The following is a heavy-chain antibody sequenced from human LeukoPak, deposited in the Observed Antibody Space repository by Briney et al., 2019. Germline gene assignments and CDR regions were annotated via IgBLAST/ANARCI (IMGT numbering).Heavy chain of an antibody. CDR2: IIPIFGTA. CDR3: AVGRWGFGELSHTYFDY. V-gene: IGHV1-69*13. Sequence: ASVKVSCKASGYTFTSYGISWVRQAPGQGLEWMGGIIPIFGTANYAQKFQGRVTITADESTSTAYMELSSLRSEDTAVYYCAVGRWGFGELSHTYFDYWGQGTLVTVSS. D-gene: IGHD3-10*01. CDR1: GYTFTSYG. J-gene: IGHJ4*02.